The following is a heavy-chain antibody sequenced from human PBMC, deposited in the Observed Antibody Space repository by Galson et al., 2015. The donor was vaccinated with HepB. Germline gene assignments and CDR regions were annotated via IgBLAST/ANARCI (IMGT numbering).Heavy chain of an antibody. CDR2: INAGNGNT. J-gene: IGHJ4*02. CDR3: ARGCELLAYLDY. V-gene: IGHV1-3*01. D-gene: IGHD1-26*01. Sequence: SVKVSCKASGHTFTSYAMHWVRQAPGQRLEWMGWINAGNGNTKYSQKFQGRVTITRDTSASTAYMELSSLRSEDTAVYYCARGCELLAYLDYWGQGTLVTVSS. CDR1: GHTFTSYA.